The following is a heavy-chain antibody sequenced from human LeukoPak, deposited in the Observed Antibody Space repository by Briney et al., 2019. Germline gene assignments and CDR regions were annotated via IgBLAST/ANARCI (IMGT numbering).Heavy chain of an antibody. J-gene: IGHJ4*02. D-gene: IGHD4/OR15-4a*01. CDR1: GYSISIGYY. CDR2: IYSDNT. Sequence: ETLSLTCTVPGYSISIGYYWGWVRQAPGKGLEWVSFIYSDNTHYSDSVKGRFTISRDNSKNTLYLQMNSLRAEDTAVYYCARRAGAYSHPYDYWGQGTLVTVSS. V-gene: IGHV3-53*01. CDR3: ARRAGAYSHPYDY.